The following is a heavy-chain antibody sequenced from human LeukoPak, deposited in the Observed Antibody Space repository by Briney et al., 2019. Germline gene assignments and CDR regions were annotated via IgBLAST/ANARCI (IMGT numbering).Heavy chain of an antibody. Sequence: SGGSLRLSCAASGFTFSSYSMNWVRQAPGKGLEWVSSISSSSSYIYYADSVKGRFTIFRDNAKNSLYLQMNSLRAEDTAVYYCARDRGDAFDIWGQGTMVTVSS. CDR2: ISSSSSYI. CDR3: ARDRGDAFDI. V-gene: IGHV3-21*01. CDR1: GFTFSSYS. J-gene: IGHJ3*02.